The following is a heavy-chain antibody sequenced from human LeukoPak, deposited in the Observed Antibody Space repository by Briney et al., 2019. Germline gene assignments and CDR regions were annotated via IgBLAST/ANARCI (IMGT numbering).Heavy chain of an antibody. CDR2: IYTSGST. CDR1: GGSISSGSYY. J-gene: IGHJ4*02. V-gene: IGHV4-61*02. Sequence: PSETLSLTCTVSGGSISSGSYYWSWIRQPAGKGLEWIGRIYTSGSTYYNPSLKSRVTISVDTSKNQFSLKLSSVTAADTTVYYCARETGTIGCDYWGQGTLVTVSS. D-gene: IGHD1-7*01. CDR3: ARETGTIGCDY.